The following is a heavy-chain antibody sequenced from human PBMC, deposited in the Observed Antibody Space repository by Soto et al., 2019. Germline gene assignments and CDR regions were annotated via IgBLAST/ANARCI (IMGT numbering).Heavy chain of an antibody. CDR3: ARGPLWFGES. Sequence: QVQLKQWGAGLLKPSETLSLTCAVYGWSFSGYFLSWIRQPPGKVLEWIGEINHSVTTNYNPSLKSLVTISVDTSKNQFSLNVNSLTAADTAIYYCARGPLWFGESWGKGTLVTVSS. J-gene: IGHJ4*02. CDR1: GWSFSGYF. CDR2: INHSVTT. D-gene: IGHD3-10*01. V-gene: IGHV4-34*02.